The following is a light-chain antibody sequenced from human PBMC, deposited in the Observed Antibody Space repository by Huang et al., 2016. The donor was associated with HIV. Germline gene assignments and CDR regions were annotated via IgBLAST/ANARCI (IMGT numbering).Light chain of an antibody. V-gene: IGKV3-20*01. CDR1: QSVSSSY. CDR3: QQYGRSPRYT. J-gene: IGKJ2*01. CDR2: GAS. Sequence: EIVLTQSPGTLSLSPGERATLACRASQSVSSSYLAWYQQKPGQAPRLLIDGASSRATGMPDRFSGSGSGTDFTLTISRLEPEDFAVYYCQQYGRSPRYTFGQGTKLEIK.